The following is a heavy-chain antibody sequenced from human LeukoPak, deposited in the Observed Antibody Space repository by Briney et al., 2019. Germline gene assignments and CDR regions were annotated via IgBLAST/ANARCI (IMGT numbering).Heavy chain of an antibody. D-gene: IGHD6-13*01. CDR1: GGSFSGYY. Sequence: SETLSLTCAVYGGSFSGYYWSWIRQPPGKGLEWIGSIYYSGSTYYNPSLKSRVTISVDTSKNQFSLKLSSVTAADTAVYYCARLTYSSSWPTYYYYYMDVWGKGTTVTVSS. J-gene: IGHJ6*03. CDR3: ARLTYSSSWPTYYYYYMDV. V-gene: IGHV4-34*01. CDR2: IYYSGST.